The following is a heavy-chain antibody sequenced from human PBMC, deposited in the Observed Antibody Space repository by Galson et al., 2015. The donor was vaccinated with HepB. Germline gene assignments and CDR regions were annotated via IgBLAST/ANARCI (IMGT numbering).Heavy chain of an antibody. Sequence: SLRLSCAASGFTFRSYSMNWVRQAPGKGLEWVSSISPNDDYIYYAETLRGRFSISRDNARNSLYLQMNSLRAEDTAVYYCARGGLQKQRNDYFDFWGWGTLVTVSS. CDR3: ARGGLQKQRNDYFDF. J-gene: IGHJ4*02. V-gene: IGHV3-21*01. CDR2: ISPNDDYI. D-gene: IGHD3-10*01. CDR1: GFTFRSYS.